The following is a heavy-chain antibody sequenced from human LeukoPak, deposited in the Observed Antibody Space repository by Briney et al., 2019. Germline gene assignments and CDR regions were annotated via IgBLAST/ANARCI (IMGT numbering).Heavy chain of an antibody. D-gene: IGHD4/OR15-4a*01. J-gene: IGHJ4*02. CDR2: IWYDGSNK. V-gene: IGHV3-33*01. Sequence: GGSLRLSCAASGFTFSGFGMHWVRQAPGKGLEWVAVIWYDGSNKYYADSVKGRFTISRDNSKNTLYLQMNSLRAEDTAVYYCARDGAKYYFDYWAREPWSPSPQ. CDR1: GFTFSGFG. CDR3: ARDGAKYYFDY.